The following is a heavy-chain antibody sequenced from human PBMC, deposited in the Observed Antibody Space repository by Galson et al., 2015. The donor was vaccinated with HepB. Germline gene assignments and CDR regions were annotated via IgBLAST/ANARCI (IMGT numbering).Heavy chain of an antibody. Sequence: SLRLSCAASGFTFSSYSMNWVRQAPGKGLEWVSYISSSSSYTNYADSVKGRFTISRDNAKNSLYLQMNSLRAEDTAVYYCARDYYGSGSPTPWGQGTLVTVSS. CDR2: ISSSSSYT. J-gene: IGHJ5*02. CDR3: ARDYYGSGSPTP. V-gene: IGHV3-21*05. CDR1: GFTFSSYS. D-gene: IGHD3-10*01.